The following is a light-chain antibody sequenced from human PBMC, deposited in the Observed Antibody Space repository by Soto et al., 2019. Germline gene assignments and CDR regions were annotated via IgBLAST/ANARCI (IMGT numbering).Light chain of an antibody. CDR3: SSYTSGSTYVV. J-gene: IGLJ2*01. CDR1: SSDIGGYRY. Sequence: QSALTQPASVSGSPGQSITISCTGTSSDIGGYRYVSWYQQHPGKAPKLMISEVSNRPSGVPNRFSGSKSGNTASLTISGLQAEDEADYYCSSYTSGSTYVVFGGGTKVTVL. V-gene: IGLV2-14*01. CDR2: EVS.